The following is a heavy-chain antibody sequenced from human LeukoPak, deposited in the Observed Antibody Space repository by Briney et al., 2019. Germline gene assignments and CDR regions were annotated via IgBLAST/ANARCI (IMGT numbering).Heavy chain of an antibody. D-gene: IGHD2-2*02. CDR3: AKDGRYCSGTSCYTSH. CDR1: GFTFSTYA. CDR2: ISGNGGST. V-gene: IGHV3-23*01. Sequence: GGSLRLSCAASGFTFSTYAMSWVRQAPGKGLEWVSVISGNGGSTSYTDSVKGRFTTSRDGSKNMLYLQMNNLRAEDTALYYCAKDGRYCSGTSCYTSHWGQGTLVTVSS. J-gene: IGHJ4*02.